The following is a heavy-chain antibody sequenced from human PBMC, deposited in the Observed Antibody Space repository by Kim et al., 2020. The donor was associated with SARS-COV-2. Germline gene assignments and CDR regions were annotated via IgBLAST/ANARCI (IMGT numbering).Heavy chain of an antibody. D-gene: IGHD2-21*01. CDR2: ISYDGSNK. CDR3: ARDPFVTQAP. Sequence: GGSLRLSCAASGFTFSSYAMHWVRQAPGKGLEWVAVISYDGSNKYYTDSVKGRFTISRDNSKNTLYLQMNSLRAEDTAVYYCARDPFVTQAPWGQGTLVTVSS. CDR1: GFTFSSYA. V-gene: IGHV3-30*04. J-gene: IGHJ5*02.